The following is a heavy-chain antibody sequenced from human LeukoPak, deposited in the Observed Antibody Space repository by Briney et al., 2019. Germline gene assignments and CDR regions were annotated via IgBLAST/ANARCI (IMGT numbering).Heavy chain of an antibody. J-gene: IGHJ6*02. D-gene: IGHD2-15*01. CDR1: RFTLSRYI. CDR2: IISSSSCN. CDR3: ARYCTSGSCHPYYYYGMDV. Sequence: PGGALRVSRVVSRFTLSRYIINWVRQAPGRGLEWVSSIISSSSCNFYADSVKGRFTISRDKAKHSLYLQINSLTAEDTAVYYCARYCTSGSCHPYYYYGMDVWGQGTTVTVSS. V-gene: IGHV3-21*01.